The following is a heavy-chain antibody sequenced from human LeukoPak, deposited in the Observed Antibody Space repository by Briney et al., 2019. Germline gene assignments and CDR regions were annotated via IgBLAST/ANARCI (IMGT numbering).Heavy chain of an antibody. Sequence: ASVKVSCKASGYTFTGYYMHWVRQAPGQGLEWMGWINPNSGGTNYAQKFQGRATMTRDTSISTAYMELTRLRSDDTAVYYCARGRIGYYLDYWGQGTLVPVSS. J-gene: IGHJ4*02. D-gene: IGHD3-22*01. CDR1: GYTFTGYY. CDR3: ARGRIGYYLDY. V-gene: IGHV1-2*02. CDR2: INPNSGGT.